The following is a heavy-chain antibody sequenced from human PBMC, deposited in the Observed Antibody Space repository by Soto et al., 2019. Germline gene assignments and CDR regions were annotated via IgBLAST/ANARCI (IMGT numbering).Heavy chain of an antibody. J-gene: IGHJ4*02. Sequence: QVQLVQSGAEVKKPGASVRVSCKASGYTFASYTLHWVRQAPGQRFEWLGWISAGNGNRKSSQKFQDRVTLDRNSSANTVSMDLNHLRSEDTAIYYCVRVLMSPNSGIFYYDFWGQGSLVTVSS. CDR2: ISAGNGNR. CDR3: VRVLMSPNSGIFYYDF. V-gene: IGHV1-3*01. CDR1: GYTFASYT. D-gene: IGHD1-26*01.